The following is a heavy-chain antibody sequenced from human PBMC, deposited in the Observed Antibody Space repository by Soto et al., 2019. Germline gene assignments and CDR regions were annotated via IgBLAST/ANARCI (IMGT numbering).Heavy chain of an antibody. J-gene: IGHJ6*02. Sequence: PSETLSLTCTVSGGSISSYHWSWIRQPAGKGLEWIGRIYTSGSTNYNPSLKSRVTMSVDTSKNQFSLKLSSVTAADTAVYYCARGQDSSGPMGDYYGMDVWGQGTTVTVSS. CDR1: GGSISSYH. D-gene: IGHD6-19*01. V-gene: IGHV4-4*07. CDR3: ARGQDSSGPMGDYYGMDV. CDR2: IYTSGST.